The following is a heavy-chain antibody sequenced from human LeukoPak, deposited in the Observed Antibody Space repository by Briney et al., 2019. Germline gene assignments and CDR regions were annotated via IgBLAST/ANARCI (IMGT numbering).Heavy chain of an antibody. CDR1: GFTFSSYS. V-gene: IGHV3-21*01. Sequence: GGSLRLSCVASGFTFSSYSMNWVRQAPGKGLEWVSSISSSSSYIYYADSVKGRFTISRDNAKNSLYLQMNSLRAEDTAVYYCARVGDGYSFDYWGQGTLVTVSS. D-gene: IGHD5-24*01. CDR3: ARVGDGYSFDY. CDR2: ISSSSSYI. J-gene: IGHJ4*02.